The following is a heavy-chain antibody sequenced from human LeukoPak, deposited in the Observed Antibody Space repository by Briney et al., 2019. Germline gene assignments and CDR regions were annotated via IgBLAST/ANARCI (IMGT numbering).Heavy chain of an antibody. V-gene: IGHV3-66*01. J-gene: IGHJ4*02. CDR1: GFTVGNNY. CDR2: IFSHGET. Sequence: GGSLRLSCAASGFTVGNNYMNWVRQAPGKGLEWVSLIFSHGETSYADSVKGRFTISRDNSKNTLYLQMNSLRAEDTAVYYCAAGREGAAGGFDYWGQGTLVTVSS. CDR3: AAGREGAAGGFDY. D-gene: IGHD6-13*01.